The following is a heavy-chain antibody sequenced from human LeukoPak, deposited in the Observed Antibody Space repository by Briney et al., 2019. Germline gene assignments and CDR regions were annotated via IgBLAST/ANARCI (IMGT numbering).Heavy chain of an antibody. Sequence: SETLSLTCAVYGGSFSGYYWSGIRQPPGKGLEWIGEINHSGSTNYNPSLKSRVTISVDTSKNQFSLKPSSVTAADTAVYYCARGWGPDYFDYWGQGTLVTVSS. V-gene: IGHV4-34*01. CDR3: ARGWGPDYFDY. CDR2: INHSGST. D-gene: IGHD7-27*01. J-gene: IGHJ4*02. CDR1: GGSFSGYY.